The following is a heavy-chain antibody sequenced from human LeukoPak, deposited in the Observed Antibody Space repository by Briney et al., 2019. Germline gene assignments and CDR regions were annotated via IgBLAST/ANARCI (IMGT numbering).Heavy chain of an antibody. CDR2: IYHSGST. CDR1: GRSISSSNW. Sequence: SQTLSLTCAVSGRSISSSNWWSWVRQPPGKGLEWIGEIYHSGSTNYNPSLKSRVTISIDKSKNQFSLKLRSVTDADTALYYWASSGYYGKPFDYWGQGTLVTVSS. CDR3: ASSGYYGKPFDY. V-gene: IGHV4-4*02. D-gene: IGHD3-22*01. J-gene: IGHJ4*02.